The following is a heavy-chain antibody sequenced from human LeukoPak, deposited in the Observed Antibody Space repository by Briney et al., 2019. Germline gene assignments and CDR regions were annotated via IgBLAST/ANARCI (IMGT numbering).Heavy chain of an antibody. J-gene: IGHJ4*02. CDR3: ARQDGDGLYFFDY. Sequence: GESLKISCKGSGYSFSSYWIGWVRQMPGKGLEWMGIIYPGDSDTRYSPSFQGQVTISADKSISTAYLQRSSLKASDTAMYYCARQDGDGLYFFDYWGQGTLVTVSS. D-gene: IGHD5-24*01. CDR2: IYPGDSDT. V-gene: IGHV5-51*01. CDR1: GYSFSSYW.